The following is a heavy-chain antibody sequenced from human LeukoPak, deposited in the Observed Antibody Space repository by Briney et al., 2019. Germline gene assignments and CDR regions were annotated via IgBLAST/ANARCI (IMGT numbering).Heavy chain of an antibody. CDR1: GYTFTSYG. CDR2: TSPYNGNT. J-gene: IGHJ3*01. V-gene: IGHV1-18*01. Sequence: TVKVSCKASGYTFTSYGITWVRQAPGQGPDWMGWTSPYNGNTNYASKFQGRVTMTTDTSISTGYMELRGLRSDESAVYYCARENKYGLFGSPRAASDLWGQGTMVIVSS. CDR3: ARENKYGLFGSPRAASDL. D-gene: IGHD3-10*01.